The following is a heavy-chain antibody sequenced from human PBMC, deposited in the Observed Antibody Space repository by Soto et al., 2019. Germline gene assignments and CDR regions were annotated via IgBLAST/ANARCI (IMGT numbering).Heavy chain of an antibody. CDR3: ARGTPYYDFWSGYWFDH. CDR1: GYTFTSYD. J-gene: IGHJ5*02. D-gene: IGHD3-3*01. V-gene: IGHV1-8*01. Sequence: ASVKVSCKASGYTFTSYDINWVRQATGQGLEWMGWMNPNSGNTGYAQKFQGRVTMTRNTSISTAYMELSSLRSEDTAVYYCARGTPYYDFWSGYWFDHWGQGTLVTVSS. CDR2: MNPNSGNT.